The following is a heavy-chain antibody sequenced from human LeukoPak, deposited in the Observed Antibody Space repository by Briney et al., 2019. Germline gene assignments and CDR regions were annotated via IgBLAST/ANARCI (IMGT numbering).Heavy chain of an antibody. J-gene: IGHJ4*02. CDR3: ARGPNYGDRVDYFDY. CDR2: IKQDGNEK. Sequence: GGSLRLSCEPSGFIFRNHWISGVRKFQGRGLKWVANIKQDGNEKHYVDSVEGRFTLSRDDSKNSLYLQMNSLRVDDSAVYYCARGPNYGDRVDYFDYWGQGTLVTVSS. D-gene: IGHD4-17*01. CDR1: GFIFRNHW. V-gene: IGHV3-7*01.